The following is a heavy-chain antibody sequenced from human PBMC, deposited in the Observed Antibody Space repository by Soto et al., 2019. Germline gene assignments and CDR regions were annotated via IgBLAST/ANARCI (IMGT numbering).Heavy chain of an antibody. Sequence: QVQLVESGGGVVQPGGSLRLSCAASGFTFSSYAIHWVRQAPGKGLEWVAVISYDGINKYYADSVKGRFTISRDNSKNTLYLQMNSLRAEDTAVYYCARGGRWLQGNDYWGQGILVTVSS. D-gene: IGHD3-16*01. CDR1: GFTFSSYA. V-gene: IGHV3-30-3*01. CDR2: ISYDGINK. CDR3: ARGGRWLQGNDY. J-gene: IGHJ4*02.